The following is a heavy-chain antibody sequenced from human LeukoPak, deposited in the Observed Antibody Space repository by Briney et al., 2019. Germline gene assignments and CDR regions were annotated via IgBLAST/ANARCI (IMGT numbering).Heavy chain of an antibody. Sequence: GESLKISCKGSGYSFTSYWIGWVRQMPGKGPEWMGIIYPGDSDTRYSPSFQGQVTISADKSISTAYLQWSSLKGSDTAMYYCARTVIAARQDWFDPWGQGTLVTVSS. CDR1: GYSFTSYW. CDR2: IYPGDSDT. D-gene: IGHD6-6*01. V-gene: IGHV5-51*01. CDR3: ARTVIAARQDWFDP. J-gene: IGHJ5*02.